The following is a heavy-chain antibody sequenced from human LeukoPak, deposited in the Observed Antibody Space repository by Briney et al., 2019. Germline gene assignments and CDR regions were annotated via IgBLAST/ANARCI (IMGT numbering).Heavy chain of an antibody. J-gene: IGHJ3*02. V-gene: IGHV5-51*01. CDR3: ARERGYYFGSGSYYSYDAFDI. CDR2: VYPGDSDT. CDR1: GYSFTNYW. D-gene: IGHD3-10*01. Sequence: PGESLKISCKGSGYSFTNYWIGWVRQMPGKGLQWMGIVYPGDSDTKYTPSFQGQVTISVDKSISTAYLHWSSLEASDTAMYYCARERGYYFGSGSYYSYDAFDIWGQGTMVTVSS.